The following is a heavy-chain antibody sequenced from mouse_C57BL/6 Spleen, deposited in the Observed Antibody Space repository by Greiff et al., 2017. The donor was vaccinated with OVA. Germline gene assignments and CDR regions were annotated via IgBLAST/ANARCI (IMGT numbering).Heavy chain of an antibody. V-gene: IGHV1-82*01. CDR1: GYAFSSSW. D-gene: IGHD2-4*01. Sequence: QVQLQQSGPELVKPGASVKISCKASGYAFSSSWMNWVKQRPGKGLEWIGRIYPGDGDTNYNGKFKGKATLTADKSSSTAYMQLSSLTSEDSAVYFCATYEYDEGYYFDYWGQGTTLTVSS. J-gene: IGHJ2*01. CDR3: ATYEYDEGYYFDY. CDR2: IYPGDGDT.